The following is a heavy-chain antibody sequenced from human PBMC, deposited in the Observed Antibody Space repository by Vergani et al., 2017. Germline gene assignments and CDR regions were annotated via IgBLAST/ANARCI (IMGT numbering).Heavy chain of an antibody. Sequence: EVQLLESGGGLVQPGGSLRLSCAASGFTFSSYAMSWVRQASGKGLEWVSGISGSGGSTNYGDSVKGRFSISRDNSKNTLYLQMNSLRTDDTATYYCAKHFRGWGIDYWGQGTQVIVSS. CDR1: GFTFSSYA. J-gene: IGHJ4*02. V-gene: IGHV3-23*01. CDR2: ISGSGGST. D-gene: IGHD3-16*01. CDR3: AKHFRGWGIDY.